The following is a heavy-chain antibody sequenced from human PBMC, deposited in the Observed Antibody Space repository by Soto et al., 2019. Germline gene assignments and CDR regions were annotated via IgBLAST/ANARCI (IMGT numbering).Heavy chain of an antibody. CDR1: GFTFSSYA. V-gene: IGHV3-23*01. CDR2: ISGRGDNT. D-gene: IGHD3-3*01. CDR3: AKHLGPYDFWSDYYTYYYMDD. J-gene: IGHJ6*03. Sequence: EVQLLESGGGLVQPGGSLRLSCAASGFTFSSYALNWVRQAPGKGLEWVSVISGRGDNTYYAVAGKGRFTISRDNSKNTLYLQITSLRAEDTAVYYCAKHLGPYDFWSDYYTYYYMDDWGTGTTVSVSS.